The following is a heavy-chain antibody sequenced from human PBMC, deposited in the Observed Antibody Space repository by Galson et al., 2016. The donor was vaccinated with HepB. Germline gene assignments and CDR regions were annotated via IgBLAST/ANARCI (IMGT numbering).Heavy chain of an antibody. CDR1: GYRFSSYY. J-gene: IGHJ4*02. Sequence: QSGAEVKKPGESLKISCKGSGYRFSSYYIAWVRQMPGKGLEWMGIIYPGDYDTRYSPSFQGQVTISADKSITTAYLQWSSLKASDTAIYYCARSFQAYYFDYWGQGALVTVSS. CDR3: ARSFQAYYFDY. V-gene: IGHV5-51*01. CDR2: IYPGDYDT.